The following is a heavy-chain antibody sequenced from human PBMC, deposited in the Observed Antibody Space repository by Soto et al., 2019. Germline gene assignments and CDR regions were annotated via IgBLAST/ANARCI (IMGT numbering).Heavy chain of an antibody. CDR1: GLSLYNNY. J-gene: IGHJ4*01. Sequence: GGSLRLSCAASGLSLYNNYMNWVRQAPGKGLEWVSIIYTGGSTYYADSVKGRFTISRDDFKNTLYLQMNSLRAEDTGVYYCAAPTYWGQGTLVTVSS. CDR2: IYTGGST. V-gene: IGHV3-66*01. CDR3: AAPTY.